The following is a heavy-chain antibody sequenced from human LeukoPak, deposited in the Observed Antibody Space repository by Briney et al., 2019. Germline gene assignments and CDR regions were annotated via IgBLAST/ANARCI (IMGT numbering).Heavy chain of an antibody. Sequence: GASVKVSCKASGYTFTSYYMHWVRQAPGQGLEWMGIINPSGGSTSYAQKFQDRVTMTRDTSTSTVYMELSSLRSEDTAVYYCARDYYDSSGYPNFDYWGQGTLVTVSS. CDR3: ARDYYDSSGYPNFDY. CDR1: GYTFTSYY. CDR2: INPSGGST. J-gene: IGHJ4*02. V-gene: IGHV1-46*01. D-gene: IGHD3-22*01.